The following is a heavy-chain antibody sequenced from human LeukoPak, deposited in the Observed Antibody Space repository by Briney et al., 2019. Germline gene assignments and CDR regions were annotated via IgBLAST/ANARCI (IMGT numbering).Heavy chain of an antibody. Sequence: SETLSLTCTVYGYSISNGYYWGWIRQTSGKGLEWIGSVYHGGGTSYNPSLNSRVTISLDTAKNQFSLRLSSVTAADMAVYYCARERLSLYYYMDVWGKGTTVTVSS. V-gene: IGHV4-38-2*02. CDR1: GYSISNGYY. CDR2: VYHGGGT. CDR3: ARERLSLYYYMDV. D-gene: IGHD3-16*01. J-gene: IGHJ6*03.